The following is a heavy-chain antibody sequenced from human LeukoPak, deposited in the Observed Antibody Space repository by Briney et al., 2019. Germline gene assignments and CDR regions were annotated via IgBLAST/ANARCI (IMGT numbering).Heavy chain of an antibody. J-gene: IGHJ4*02. CDR1: GGSISSSSYY. V-gene: IGHV4-39*01. Sequence: SETLSLTCTASGGSISSSSYYWGWIRQPPGKGLEWIGSIYYSGSTYYNPSLKSRVTISVDTSKNQFSLKLSSVTAADTAVYYCARHWDYDFWSGYYPTIDYWGQGTLVTVSS. D-gene: IGHD3-3*01. CDR2: IYYSGST. CDR3: ARHWDYDFWSGYYPTIDY.